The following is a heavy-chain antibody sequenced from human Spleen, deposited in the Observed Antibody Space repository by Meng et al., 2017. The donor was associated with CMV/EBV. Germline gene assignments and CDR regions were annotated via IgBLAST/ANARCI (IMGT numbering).Heavy chain of an antibody. CDR1: GDSVSSNSAA. CDR2: TCYRSKWYY. V-gene: IGHV6-1*01. Sequence: SGDSVSSNSAAWNWIRQSPSRGLEWLGRTCYRSKWYYDYASSVKSRITVNPDTSKNQFSLQLNSVTPEDTAVYYCARATSSGSYPDYWGQGTLVTVSS. J-gene: IGHJ4*02. D-gene: IGHD1-26*01. CDR3: ARATSSGSYPDY.